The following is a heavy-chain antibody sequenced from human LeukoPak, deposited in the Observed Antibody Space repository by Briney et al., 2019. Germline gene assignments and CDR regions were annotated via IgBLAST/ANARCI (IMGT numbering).Heavy chain of an antibody. CDR3: ARRVPVGRQNPGFDP. CDR1: GYTFTGYY. D-gene: IGHD2-15*01. J-gene: IGHJ5*02. V-gene: IGHV1-2*02. CDR2: INPNSGGT. Sequence: ASVKVSCKASGYTFTGYYMHWVRQAPGQGLEWMGWINPNSGGTNYAQKFQGRVTMTRDTSISTAYMELSRLRSDDTAVYYCARRVPVGRQNPGFDPWGQGTLVTVSS.